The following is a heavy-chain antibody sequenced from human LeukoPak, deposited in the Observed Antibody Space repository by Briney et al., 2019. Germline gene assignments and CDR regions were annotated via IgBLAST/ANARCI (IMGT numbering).Heavy chain of an antibody. D-gene: IGHD2-15*01. CDR3: ASRHCTGGSCYFDY. V-gene: IGHV3-23*01. CDR2: ISGSGGST. J-gene: IGHJ4*02. Sequence: PGGSLRLSCAASGFTFSSYAMSWVRQAPGKGLEWVSAISGSGGSTYYAVSVKGRFTISRDNSKNTLYLQMNSLRAEDTAVYYCASRHCTGGSCYFDYWGQGTLVTVSS. CDR1: GFTFSSYA.